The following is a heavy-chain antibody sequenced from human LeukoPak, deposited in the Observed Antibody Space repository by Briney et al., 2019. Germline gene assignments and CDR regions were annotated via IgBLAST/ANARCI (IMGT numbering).Heavy chain of an antibody. Sequence: PGGSLRLSCAASGFTFSSYGMHWVRQAPGKGLEWVAFIRYDGSNKYYADSVKGRFTISRDNSKNTLYLQMNSLRPEDTAVYYCAKVHCGGDCYLNWFDPWGQGTLVTVSS. CDR2: IRYDGSNK. CDR1: GFTFSSYG. CDR3: AKVHCGGDCYLNWFDP. V-gene: IGHV3-30*02. D-gene: IGHD2-21*02. J-gene: IGHJ5*02.